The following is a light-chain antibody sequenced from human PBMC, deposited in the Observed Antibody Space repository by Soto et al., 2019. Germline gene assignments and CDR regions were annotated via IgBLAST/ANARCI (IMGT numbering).Light chain of an antibody. CDR2: GAS. J-gene: IGKJ1*01. CDR3: QQYFSSPKT. V-gene: IGKV3-20*01. CDR1: QSVSSY. Sequence: EIVLTPSPATLSLSPGERATLSCRASQSVSSYLAWYQKKPGQDPRIFIYGASSRATGIPDRFSGSVSGTDFNLTISRLETEDFAVYYCQQYFSSPKTFGQGTKVDIK.